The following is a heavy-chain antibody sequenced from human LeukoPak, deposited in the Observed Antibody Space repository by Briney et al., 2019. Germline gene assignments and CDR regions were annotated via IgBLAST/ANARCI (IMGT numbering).Heavy chain of an antibody. CDR2: INSDGSST. D-gene: IGHD2-21*01. CDR1: GFPFSSFW. J-gene: IGHJ4*02. V-gene: IGHV3-74*01. Sequence: PGGSLRLSCAASGFPFSSFWMHWVRQAPGKGLVWVSRINSDGSSTNYADSVKGRFTISRDNAKNTLYLQMSSLRAEDTAVYYCARHAVGIGVNYWGQGTLVTVSS. CDR3: ARHAVGIGVNY.